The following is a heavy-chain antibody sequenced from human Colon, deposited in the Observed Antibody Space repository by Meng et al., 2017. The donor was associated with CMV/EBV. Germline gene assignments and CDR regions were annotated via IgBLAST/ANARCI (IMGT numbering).Heavy chain of an antibody. V-gene: IGHV3-21*06. Sequence: GGSLRLSCAASGFTFSSYSLNWVRLAPGKGLEWVASISHTSDTYYADSLKGRFTLPRDNAQNSVYLQMNSLTAEDTAVYYCARGWPPDFWGQGTLVTVSS. CDR1: GFTFSSYS. CDR2: ISHTSDT. CDR3: ARGWPPDF. J-gene: IGHJ1*01. D-gene: IGHD6-13*01.